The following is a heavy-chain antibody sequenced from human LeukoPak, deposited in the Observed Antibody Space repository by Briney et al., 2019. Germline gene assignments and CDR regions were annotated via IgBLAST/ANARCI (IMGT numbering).Heavy chain of an antibody. CDR1: GGTFSSYT. J-gene: IGHJ6*02. Sequence: SSVKVSCKASGGTFSSYTISWVRQAPGQGLEWMGRIIPILGIANYAQKFQGRVTITADKSTSTAYMELSSLRSEDTAVYYCARGLQQLVYYYYGMDVWGQGTTVTVSS. D-gene: IGHD6-13*01. CDR3: ARGLQQLVYYYYGMDV. CDR2: IIPILGIA. V-gene: IGHV1-69*02.